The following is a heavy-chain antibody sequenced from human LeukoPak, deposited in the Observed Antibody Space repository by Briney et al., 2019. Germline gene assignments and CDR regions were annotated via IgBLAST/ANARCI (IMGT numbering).Heavy chain of an antibody. CDR3: ARVGSGDFDY. CDR1: GESLSGHF. Sequence: SETLSLTCAVHGESLSGHFWSWIRQPPGKGLEWIGELSESGGTNYNAALRSRVAISVDTSKNQFSLILNSVTAADTAVYYCARVGSGDFDYWGRGTLVTVSS. J-gene: IGHJ4*02. V-gene: IGHV4-34*01. CDR2: LSESGGT. D-gene: IGHD3-10*01.